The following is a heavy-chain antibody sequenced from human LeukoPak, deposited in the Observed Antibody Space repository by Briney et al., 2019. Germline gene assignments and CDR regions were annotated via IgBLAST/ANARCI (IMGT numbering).Heavy chain of an antibody. CDR3: ARVLVVVVPAAIIPHDGMDV. J-gene: IGHJ6*02. CDR2: ISSSGSTI. V-gene: IGHV3-48*03. CDR1: GFTFSSYE. Sequence: GGSLRLSCAASGFTFSSYEMNWVRQAPGKGLEWVSYISSSGSTIYYADSVKGRLTISRDNAKNSLYLQMNSLRAEDTAVYYCARVLVVVVPAAIIPHDGMDVWGQGTTVTVSS. D-gene: IGHD2-2*01.